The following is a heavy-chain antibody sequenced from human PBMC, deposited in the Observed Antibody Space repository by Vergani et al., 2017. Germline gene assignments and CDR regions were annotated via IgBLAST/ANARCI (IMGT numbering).Heavy chain of an antibody. Sequence: VQLVESGGGVVQRGGSLRLSCAASGFTFSSYAMSWVRQAPGKGLEWVSAISGSGGSTYYADSVKGRFTISRDNSKNTLYLQMNSLRAEDTAVYYCAKPNKGATGGVGAFDIWGQGTMVTVSS. CDR1: GFTFSSYA. V-gene: IGHV3-23*04. D-gene: IGHD1-26*01. CDR3: AKPNKGATGGVGAFDI. J-gene: IGHJ3*02. CDR2: ISGSGGST.